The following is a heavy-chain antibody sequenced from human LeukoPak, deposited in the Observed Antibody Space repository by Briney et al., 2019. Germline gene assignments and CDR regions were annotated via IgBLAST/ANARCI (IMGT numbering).Heavy chain of an antibody. D-gene: IGHD3-22*01. J-gene: IGHJ6*03. Sequence: SETLSLTCIVSGGSINSGSYYWSWIRQYPGKGLEWIAYIYYSGSTYYNPSLKSRVTISVDTSKNQFSLELSSVTAADTAVYYCARGRQDVTMIVVVMTAVSYYLDVWGKGTTVTVS. V-gene: IGHV4-31*02. CDR3: ARGRQDVTMIVVVMTAVSYYLDV. CDR2: IYYSGST. CDR1: GGSINSGSYY.